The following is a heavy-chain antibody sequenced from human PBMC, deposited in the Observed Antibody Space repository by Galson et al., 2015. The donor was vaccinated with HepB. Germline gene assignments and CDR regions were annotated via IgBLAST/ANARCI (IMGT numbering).Heavy chain of an antibody. D-gene: IGHD2-2*01. V-gene: IGHV1-18*04. CDR1: GYTFTSYG. CDR2: ISAYNGNT. J-gene: IGHJ5*02. Sequence: SVKVSCKASGYTFTSYGISWVRLAPGQGLEWMGWISAYNGNTNYAQKLQGRVTMTTDTSTSTAYMELRSLRSDDTAVYYCARDGQDIVVVPAAGGFDPWGQGTLVTVSS. CDR3: ARDGQDIVVVPAAGGFDP.